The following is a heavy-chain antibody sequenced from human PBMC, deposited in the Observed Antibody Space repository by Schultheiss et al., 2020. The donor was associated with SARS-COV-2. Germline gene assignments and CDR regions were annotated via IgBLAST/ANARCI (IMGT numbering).Heavy chain of an antibody. J-gene: IGHJ4*02. CDR1: GFTFDDYA. V-gene: IGHV3-9*01. Sequence: GGSLRLSCAASGFTFDDYAMHWVRQAPGKGLEWVSGISWNSGSIGYADSVKGRFTISRDNAKNSLYLQMNSLRAEDTALYYCARGLGSGSYPFDYWGQGTLVTVSS. D-gene: IGHD3-10*01. CDR2: ISWNSGSI. CDR3: ARGLGSGSYPFDY.